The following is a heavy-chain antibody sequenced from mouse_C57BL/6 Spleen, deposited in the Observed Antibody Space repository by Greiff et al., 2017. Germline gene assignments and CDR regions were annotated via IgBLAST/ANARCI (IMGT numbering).Heavy chain of an antibody. J-gene: IGHJ2*01. CDR1: GYTFTSYW. CDR2: IDPSDSYT. CDR3: ARPDYGSSYGFDY. Sequence: QVQLKQSGAELVMPGASVKLSCKASGYTFTSYWMHWVKQRPGQGLEWIGEIDPSDSYTNYNQKFKGKSTLTVDKSSSTAYMQLSSLTSEDSAVYYCARPDYGSSYGFDYWGQGTTLTVSS. D-gene: IGHD1-1*01. V-gene: IGHV1-69*01.